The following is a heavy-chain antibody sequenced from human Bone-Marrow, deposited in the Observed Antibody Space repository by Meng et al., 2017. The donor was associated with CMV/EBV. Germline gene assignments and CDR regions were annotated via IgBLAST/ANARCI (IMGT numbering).Heavy chain of an antibody. V-gene: IGHV1-2*02. J-gene: IGHJ6*02. CDR2: MNPNSGGT. Sequence: ASVKVSCKASGYTFSGYYMHWVRQAPGQGLEWMGWMNPNSGGTNYAQKFQGRVTMTRDTSISTAYMELSRLRSDDTAVYYCARAPYYYDRAWYYGMDVWGQGTTVTVSS. CDR1: GYTFSGYY. CDR3: ARAPYYYDRAWYYGMDV. D-gene: IGHD3-22*01.